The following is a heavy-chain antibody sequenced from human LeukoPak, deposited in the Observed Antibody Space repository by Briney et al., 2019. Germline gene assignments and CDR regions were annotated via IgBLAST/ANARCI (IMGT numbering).Heavy chain of an antibody. D-gene: IGHD6-19*01. CDR3: AKTVAGTYYYYYYMDV. CDR2: IRYDGSNK. J-gene: IGHJ6*03. CDR1: GFTFSSYG. Sequence: GGSLRLSCAASGFTFSSYGMHWVRQAPGKGLEWVAFIRYDGSNKYYADSVKGRFTISRDNSKNTLYLQMNSLRAEDTAVYYCAKTVAGTYYYYYYMDVWGKGTTVTISS. V-gene: IGHV3-30*02.